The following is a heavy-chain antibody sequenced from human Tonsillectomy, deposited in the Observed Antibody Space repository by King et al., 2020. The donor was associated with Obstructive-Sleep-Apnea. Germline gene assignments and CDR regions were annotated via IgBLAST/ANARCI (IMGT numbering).Heavy chain of an antibody. D-gene: IGHD2-2*01. CDR1: GLSLSNAW. J-gene: IGHJ4*02. CDR2: IKSKSAGGTT. Sequence: QLVQSGGGLVKPGGSLRLSCAGSGLSLSNAWMSWVRQAPGKGLEWVGRIKSKSAGGTTHYAAPVKGRFTISRDDSKNTLDLQMNSLKSGDTAMYYCTPDVPPWWYCTSPSCGSWGQGTLVTVSS. CDR3: TPDVPPWWYCTSPSCGS. V-gene: IGHV3-15*01.